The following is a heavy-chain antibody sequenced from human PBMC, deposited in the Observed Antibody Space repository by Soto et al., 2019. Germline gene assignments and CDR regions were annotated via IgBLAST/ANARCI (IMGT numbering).Heavy chain of an antibody. CDR1: GFSIISYY. D-gene: IGHD7-27*01. V-gene: IGHV4-59*08. CDR3: ATQANWGLDY. CDR2: IYYSGST. Sequence: ASETLSLTCTFSGFSIISYYWSWIRQPPGKGLEWIGYIYYSGSTNYNPSLKSRVTISVDTSKNQFSLKLSSVTAADTAVYYCATQANWGLDYWGQGTLVTVS. J-gene: IGHJ4*02.